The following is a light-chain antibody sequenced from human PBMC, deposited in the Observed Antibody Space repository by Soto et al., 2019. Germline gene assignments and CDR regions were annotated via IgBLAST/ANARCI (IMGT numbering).Light chain of an antibody. J-gene: IGKJ4*01. V-gene: IGKV1-9*01. CDR2: AAS. Sequence: IQLTQSPSSLSASVGDRVTITCRASQGISSYLAWYQQKPGKAPKLLIYAASTLQSGVPSRFSGSGSGTDFTLPISSLQPEDFATYYCQQLNSYPFFGGGTKVEIK. CDR1: QGISSY. CDR3: QQLNSYPF.